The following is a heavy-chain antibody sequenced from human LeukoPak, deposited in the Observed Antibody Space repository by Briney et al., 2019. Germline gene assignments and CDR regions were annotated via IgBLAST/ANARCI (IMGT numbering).Heavy chain of an antibody. CDR3: ARALVAERYYYYYYMDV. J-gene: IGHJ6*03. CDR2: IYYSGST. D-gene: IGHD2-15*01. Sequence: PSETLSLTCIVSGGSISSYYWSWIRQPPGKGLEWIGYIYYSGSTNYNPSLKSRVTISLDTSKNQFSLKLSSVTAADTAVYYCARALVAERYYYYYYMDVWGKGTTVTVSS. V-gene: IGHV4-59*08. CDR1: GGSISSYY.